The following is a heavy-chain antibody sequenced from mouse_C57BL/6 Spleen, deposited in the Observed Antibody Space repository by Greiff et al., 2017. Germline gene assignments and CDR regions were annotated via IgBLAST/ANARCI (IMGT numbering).Heavy chain of an antibody. J-gene: IGHJ2*01. D-gene: IGHD1-1*01. CDR1: GYTFTSYW. Sequence: VKLQQPGAELVKPGASVKMSCKASGYTFTSYWITWVKQRPGQGLEWIGDIYPGSGSTNYNEKFKSKATLTVDTSSSTAYMQLSSLTSEDSAVYYCARKGITTVVPYFDYWGQGTTLTVSS. V-gene: IGHV1-55*01. CDR2: IYPGSGST. CDR3: ARKGITTVVPYFDY.